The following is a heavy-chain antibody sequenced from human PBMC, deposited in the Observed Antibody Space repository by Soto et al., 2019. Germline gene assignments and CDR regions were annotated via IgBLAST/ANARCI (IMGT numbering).Heavy chain of an antibody. D-gene: IGHD1-1*01. CDR3: AREPEPRFYYGMDV. V-gene: IGHV4-34*01. Sequence: QVQLQESGPGLVKPSETLSLTCAVYGGSFSGYYWSWIRQPPGKGLEWIGEINHSGSTNYNPSLKSRVTISVDTSKNQFSLKLSSVTAADTAVYYCAREPEPRFYYGMDVWGQGTTVTVSS. J-gene: IGHJ6*02. CDR1: GGSFSGYY. CDR2: INHSGST.